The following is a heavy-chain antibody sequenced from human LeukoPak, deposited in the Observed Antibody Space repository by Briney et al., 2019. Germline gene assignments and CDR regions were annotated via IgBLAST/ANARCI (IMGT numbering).Heavy chain of an antibody. CDR2: INHSGST. D-gene: IGHD5-24*01. Sequence: PSEALSLTCAVYGGSFSGYYWSWIRQPPGKGLEWIGEINHSGSTNYNPSLKSRVTISVDTSKNQFSLKLSSVTAADTAVYYCARVVRDGYNFGWFDPWGQGTLVTVSS. CDR1: GGSFSGYY. CDR3: ARVVRDGYNFGWFDP. V-gene: IGHV4-34*01. J-gene: IGHJ5*02.